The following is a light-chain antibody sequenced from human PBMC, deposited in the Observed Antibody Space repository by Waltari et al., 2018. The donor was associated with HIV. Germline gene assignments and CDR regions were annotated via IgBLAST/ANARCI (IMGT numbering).Light chain of an antibody. CDR1: SSDIGYYNY. Sequence: QFALTQPASVSGSPGQSITISCTGSSSDIGYYNYVSWYQQHPGKAPKLIIYEVSNRPSGSSSLFSGSKSGNTASLTISGLQAEDEADYFCSSLTNSATLSVLFGGGTQLTVL. J-gene: IGLJ3*02. CDR2: EVS. V-gene: IGLV2-14*01. CDR3: SSLTNSATLSVL.